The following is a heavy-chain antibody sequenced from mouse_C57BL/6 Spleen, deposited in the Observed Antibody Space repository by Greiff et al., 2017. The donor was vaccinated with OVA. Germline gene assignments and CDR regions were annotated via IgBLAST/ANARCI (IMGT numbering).Heavy chain of an antibody. V-gene: IGHV1-50*01. D-gene: IGHD2-1*01. Sequence: QVQLQQPGAELVKPGASVKLSCKASGYTFTSYWMQWVKQRPGQGLEWIGEIDPSDSYTNYNQKFKGKATLTVDTSSSTAYMQLSSLTSEDSAVYYCAGKGDAMDYWGQGTSVTVSS. CDR2: IDPSDSYT. CDR1: GYTFTSYW. J-gene: IGHJ4*01. CDR3: AGKGDAMDY.